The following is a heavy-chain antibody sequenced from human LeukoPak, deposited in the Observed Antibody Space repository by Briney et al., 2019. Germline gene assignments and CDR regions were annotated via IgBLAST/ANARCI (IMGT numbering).Heavy chain of an antibody. J-gene: IGHJ6*02. Sequence: GGSLRLSCAASGFTFSSYWMHWVRQAPGKGLVWVSRINSDGSSTSYADSVKGRFTISRDNAKNTLYLQMNSLRAEDTAVYYCGRSEGNYYYYYGMDVWGQGTTVTVSS. D-gene: IGHD3-10*01. CDR3: GRSEGNYYYYYGMDV. V-gene: IGHV3-74*01. CDR2: INSDGSST. CDR1: GFTFSSYW.